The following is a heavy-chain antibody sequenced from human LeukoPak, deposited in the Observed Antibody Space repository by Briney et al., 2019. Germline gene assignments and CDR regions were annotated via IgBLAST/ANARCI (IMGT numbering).Heavy chain of an antibody. CDR1: GFNMSDYW. CDR2: ISWNSGSI. CDR3: AKDYSSGWYVDY. Sequence: GGSLRLSCIASGFNMSDYWMSWVRQAPGKGLEWVSGISWNSGSIGYADSVKGRFTISRDNAKNSLYLQMNSLRAEDTALYYCAKDYSSGWYVDYWGQGTLVTVSS. V-gene: IGHV3-9*01. D-gene: IGHD6-19*01. J-gene: IGHJ4*02.